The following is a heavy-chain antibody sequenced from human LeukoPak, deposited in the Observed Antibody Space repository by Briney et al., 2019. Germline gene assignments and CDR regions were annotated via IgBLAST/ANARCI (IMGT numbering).Heavy chain of an antibody. Sequence: SGGSLRLSCAVSGFTVSSNYMSWVRQAPGKGLEWVSVIYSGGSTYYADSVKGRFTISRDNSKNTLYLQMNSLRAEDTAVYYCARGRADYDILTGYYKGYYFDYWGQGTLVTVSS. D-gene: IGHD3-9*01. CDR1: GFTVSSNY. J-gene: IGHJ4*02. CDR2: IYSGGST. V-gene: IGHV3-53*01. CDR3: ARGRADYDILTGYYKGYYFDY.